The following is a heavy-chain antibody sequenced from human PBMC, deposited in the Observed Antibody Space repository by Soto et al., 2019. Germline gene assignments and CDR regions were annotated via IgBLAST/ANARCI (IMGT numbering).Heavy chain of an antibody. CDR2: ISDSGSVI. V-gene: IGHV3-11*01. Sequence: QVQLVDSGGGLVKPGGSLRLSCAASGFTFSKYYMTWIRQAPGKGLEWISYISDSGSVIYYADSVQGRFSISRDNAKNSLFLEMNDLRVDDTAVYYCARCLLGVGDPFDIWGQGTMVTVSS. CDR1: GFTFSKYY. J-gene: IGHJ3*02. D-gene: IGHD2-15*01. CDR3: ARCLLGVGDPFDI.